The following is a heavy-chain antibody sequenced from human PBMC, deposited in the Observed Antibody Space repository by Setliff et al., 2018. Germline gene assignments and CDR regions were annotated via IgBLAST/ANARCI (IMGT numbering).Heavy chain of an antibody. CDR3: ARVLAADTYHDY. J-gene: IGHJ4*02. D-gene: IGHD3-3*01. Sequence: ASVKVSCKASGYTFTDYLIHWVRQVPGQGPECMGWINPNSGTTNFAQKFQGRITVTSDTSINTAYMELSGLRFDDTAVYYCARVLAADTYHDYWGQGTLVTVSS. V-gene: IGHV1-2*02. CDR2: INPNSGTT. CDR1: GYTFTDYL.